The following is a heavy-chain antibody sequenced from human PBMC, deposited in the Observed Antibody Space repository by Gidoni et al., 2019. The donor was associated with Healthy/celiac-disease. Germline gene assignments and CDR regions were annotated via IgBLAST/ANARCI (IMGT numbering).Heavy chain of an antibody. CDR1: GGSISSSSYY. CDR3: ARTRVALKLERGINFDY. CDR2: IYDSGST. J-gene: IGHJ4*02. D-gene: IGHD1-1*01. Sequence: QLQLQESGPGLVKPSETLSLTCTVSGGSISSSSYYWGWIRQPPGKGLEWIGSIYDSGSTYYNPYLKSRVTISVDTSKNQFSLKLSSVTAADTAVYYCARTRVALKLERGINFDYWGQGTLVTVSS. V-gene: IGHV4-39*01.